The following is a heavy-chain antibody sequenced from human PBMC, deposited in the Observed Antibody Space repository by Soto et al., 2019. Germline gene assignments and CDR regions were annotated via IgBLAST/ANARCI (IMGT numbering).Heavy chain of an antibody. J-gene: IGHJ4*02. D-gene: IGHD3-16*02. V-gene: IGHV4-30-4*01. CDR2: IYYSGST. CDR1: GGSISSGDYY. Sequence: SETLSLTCTVSGGSISSGDYYWSWFRQPPGKGLEWIGYIYYSGSTYYNPSLKSRVTISVDTSKNQFSLKLSSVTAADTAVYYCARVILSDYVWGSYRSRSFDYWGQGTLVTVSS. CDR3: ARVILSDYVWGSYRSRSFDY.